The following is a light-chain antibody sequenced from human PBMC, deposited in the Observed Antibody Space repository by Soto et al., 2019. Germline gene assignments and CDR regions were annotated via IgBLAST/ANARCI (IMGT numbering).Light chain of an antibody. CDR1: QSVSSN. V-gene: IGKV3-20*01. Sequence: EIVLTQSPGTLSVSPGERATLSCRASQSVSSNLAWYQQKPGQAPRLLIYGASTRATGVPARFSGSGSGTDFTLTISNVEPEDLAVYYCQQYGSSPITFGQGTRLEIK. CDR2: GAS. CDR3: QQYGSSPIT. J-gene: IGKJ5*01.